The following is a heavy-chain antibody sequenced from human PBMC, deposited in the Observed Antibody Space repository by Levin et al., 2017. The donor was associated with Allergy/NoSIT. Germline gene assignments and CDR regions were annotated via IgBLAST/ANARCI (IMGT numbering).Heavy chain of an antibody. D-gene: IGHD5-24*01. CDR1: GGSISSSSYY. CDR3: ARDGGEVATTSGFGY. Sequence: GSLRLSCTVSGGSISSSSYYWGWIRQPPGKGLEWIGSIYYSGSTYYNPSLKSRVTISVDTSKNQFSLKLSSVTAADTAVYYCARDGGEVATTSGFGYWGQGTLVTVSS. CDR2: IYYSGST. V-gene: IGHV4-39*07. J-gene: IGHJ4*02.